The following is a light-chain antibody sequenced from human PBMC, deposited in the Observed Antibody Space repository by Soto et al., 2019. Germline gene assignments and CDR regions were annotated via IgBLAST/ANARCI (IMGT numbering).Light chain of an antibody. V-gene: IGKV2-28*01. CDR3: MQALGVPLT. CDR2: FGS. Sequence: DIVLPQSPLSLPVTPGEPASISCKSSQSLLHSNGNTYLDWYLQKPGQSPQLLICFGSSRASGVPDRFSGSGSGTDFTLKIRRVEAEDVGVYSCMQALGVPLTFGGGTKVEI. J-gene: IGKJ4*01. CDR1: QSLLHSNGNTY.